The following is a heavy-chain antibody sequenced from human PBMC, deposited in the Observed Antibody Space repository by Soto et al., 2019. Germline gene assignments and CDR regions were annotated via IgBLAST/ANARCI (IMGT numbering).Heavy chain of an antibody. CDR2: ISYDGSNK. V-gene: IGHV3-30*18. CDR1: GFTFGSYG. J-gene: IGHJ6*02. CDR3: ANAYCGGDCYSNYYYGMDV. Sequence: GGSLRLSCAASGFTFGSYGMRWVGQAPGKGLEWVAVISYDGSNKYYAASVKGRFTISRDNSKNTLYLQMNSLRAEDTAVYYCANAYCGGDCYSNYYYGMDVWGQGTTVTVSS. D-gene: IGHD2-21*02.